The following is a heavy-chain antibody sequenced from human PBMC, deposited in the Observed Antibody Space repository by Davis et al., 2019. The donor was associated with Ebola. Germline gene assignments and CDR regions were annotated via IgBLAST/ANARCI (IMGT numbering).Heavy chain of an antibody. V-gene: IGHV4-4*02. CDR2: IFHSRTT. J-gene: IGHJ6*02. CDR1: GGTISSLHW. CDR3: AREAWQQLERSQSYIGMDV. Sequence: SETLSLTCTVSGGTISSLHWRSSVSQPPGKGLEWIGVIFHSRTTHYNPSLKGRVTISVDKFKNQFSLRVNSVTAAETAVYFCAREAWQQLERSQSYIGMDVWGQGTTVTVYS. D-gene: IGHD5-18*01.